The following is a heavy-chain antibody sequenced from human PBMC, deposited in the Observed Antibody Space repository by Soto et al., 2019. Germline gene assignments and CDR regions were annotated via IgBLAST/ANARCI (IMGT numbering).Heavy chain of an antibody. J-gene: IGHJ4*02. Sequence: GSLRLSCTTSGFTFGDYALSWFRQAPGKGLEWVGFVRRNAYGRTTDYAASVKGRFTISRDDSKSIAYLQMNSLRTEDTALYYCTRASSLDFDFWGQGTLVTVSS. CDR3: TRASSLDFDF. D-gene: IGHD3-16*01. CDR2: VRRNAYGRTT. V-gene: IGHV3-49*03. CDR1: GFTFGDYA.